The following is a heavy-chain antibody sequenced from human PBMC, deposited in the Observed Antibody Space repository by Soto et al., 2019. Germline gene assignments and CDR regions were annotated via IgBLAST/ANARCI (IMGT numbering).Heavy chain of an antibody. D-gene: IGHD6-6*01. CDR3: KAAYTDSSDPVDQTSYLYY. V-gene: IGHV3-43*01. Sequence: EVHLVESGGAGVQPGGSLRLSCAASGFTFDDYTMHWVRQVPGKALEWVALICWDGTITHYADSVAGRFTISRDNSDNSLSLPLTTLRTAHSALYFGKAAYTDSSDPVDQTSYLYYWGQGTLFTVSS. CDR2: ICWDGTIT. CDR1: GFTFDDYT. J-gene: IGHJ4*02.